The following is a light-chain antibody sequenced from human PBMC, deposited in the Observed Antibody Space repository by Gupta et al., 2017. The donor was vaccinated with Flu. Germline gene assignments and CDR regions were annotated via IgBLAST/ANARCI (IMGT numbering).Light chain of an antibody. CDR1: QSLVYSDGKTY. Sequence: DVVMTQSPLSLPVILGQPASISCRSSQSLVYSDGKTYLNWFQQRPGQAPRRLIYGVSNRDAGVTDRFSGSGLGNDXPLKISXGVDEDVGVYYSRQGNHWAPNSFGXGTKLEIK. CDR3: RQGNHWAPNS. V-gene: IGKV2-30*01. CDR2: GVS. J-gene: IGKJ2*03.